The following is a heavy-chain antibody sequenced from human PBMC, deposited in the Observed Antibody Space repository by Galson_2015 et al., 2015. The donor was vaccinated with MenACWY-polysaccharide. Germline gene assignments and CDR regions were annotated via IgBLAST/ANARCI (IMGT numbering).Heavy chain of an antibody. CDR1: GYKFTSYD. CDR3: ARISARKYTFADL. D-gene: IGHD4/OR15-4a*01. Sequence: SVKVSCKTSGYKFTSYDINWVRQATGQGLEWMGWMNPNSGNTGYAQKFQGRVTMTSNSAITTAYMELSSLRSEDTAVYYCARISARKYTFADLWGQGTLGTVSS. J-gene: IGHJ4*02. CDR2: MNPNSGNT. V-gene: IGHV1-8*01.